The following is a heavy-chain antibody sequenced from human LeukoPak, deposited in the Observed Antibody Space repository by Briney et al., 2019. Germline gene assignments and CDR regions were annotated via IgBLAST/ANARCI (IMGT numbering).Heavy chain of an antibody. V-gene: IGHV3-66*01. D-gene: IGHD5-24*01. CDR2: IYAGGSA. J-gene: IGHJ4*02. Sequence: PGGSLRLSCAASGFTVRSTYMSWVRQAPGEGLEWVSIIYAGGSAYYADTVKGRFTISRDNSKNTLYLQMNSLRVEDTAVYYCATGRWLRLFDYWGQGTLVTVSS. CDR3: ATGRWLRLFDY. CDR1: GFTVRSTY.